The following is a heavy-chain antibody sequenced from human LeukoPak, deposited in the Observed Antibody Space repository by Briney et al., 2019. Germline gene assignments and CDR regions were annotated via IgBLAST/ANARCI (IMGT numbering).Heavy chain of an antibody. Sequence: GGSLRLSCAASGFTFSDYYMSWIRQAPGKGLEWVSYVSSSGTYTKYADPVKGRFTISRDNARNTLYLQMNSLRAEDTAVYYCARDYGRSRDYGMDVWGQGTTVTVSS. CDR3: ARDYGRSRDYGMDV. D-gene: IGHD3-10*01. CDR2: VSSSGTYT. V-gene: IGHV3-11*06. J-gene: IGHJ6*02. CDR1: GFTFSDYY.